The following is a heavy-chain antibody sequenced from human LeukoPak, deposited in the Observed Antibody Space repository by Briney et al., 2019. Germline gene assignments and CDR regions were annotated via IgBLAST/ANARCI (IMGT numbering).Heavy chain of an antibody. V-gene: IGHV3-48*03. Sequence: GGSLRLSCAASGFTFSSYEMNWVRQAPGKGLEWVSYISSSGSIIYYADSVKGRFTISRDNAKNSLYLQMNSLRAEDTAVYYCASSVGGGAVADTEYFQHWGQGTLVTVSS. J-gene: IGHJ1*01. CDR3: ASSVGGGAVADTEYFQH. CDR2: ISSSGSII. CDR1: GFTFSSYE. D-gene: IGHD6-19*01.